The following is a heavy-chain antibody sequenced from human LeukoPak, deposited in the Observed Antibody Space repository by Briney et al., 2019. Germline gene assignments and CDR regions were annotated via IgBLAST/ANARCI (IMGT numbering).Heavy chain of an antibody. CDR2: INPSGGST. CDR3: ARDTLPYYYDSSGYSHEYFQH. V-gene: IGHV1-46*01. D-gene: IGHD3-22*01. J-gene: IGHJ1*01. CDR1: GYTXTSYY. Sequence: ASVKVSCKASGYTXTSYYMHWVRQAPGQGLEWMGIINPSGGSTSYAQKFQGRVTMTRDTSTSTVYMELSSLRSEDTAVYYCARDTLPYYYDSSGYSHEYFQHWGQGTLVTVSS.